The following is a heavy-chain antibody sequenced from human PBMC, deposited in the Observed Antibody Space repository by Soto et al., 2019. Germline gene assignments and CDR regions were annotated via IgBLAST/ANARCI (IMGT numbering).Heavy chain of an antibody. CDR3: ARWAPPNDY. J-gene: IGHJ4*02. V-gene: IGHV1-18*01. CDR1: GYTYNKYS. Sequence: ASVKVSCKASGYTYNKYSMHWVRQAPGQGLEWMGWISAYNGNTNYAQKLQGRVTMTTDTSTSTAYMELRGLRSDDTAVYYCARWAPPNDYWGQGTLVTVSS. CDR2: ISAYNGNT.